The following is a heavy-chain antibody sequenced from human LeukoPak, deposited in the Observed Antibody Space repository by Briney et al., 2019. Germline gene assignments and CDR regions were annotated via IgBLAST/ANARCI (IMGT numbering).Heavy chain of an antibody. CDR2: IQYDGSNK. J-gene: IGHJ4*02. CDR3: AKDHQSSGYYYAVDY. Sequence: PGGSLRLSCAASGFTFSNYGMQWVRQAPGKGLEWVAFIQYDGSNKYYGDSVKGRFTISRDNSKNTLFLQMNTLRAEDTAVYYCAKDHQSSGYYYAVDYWGQGTLVTVSS. D-gene: IGHD3-22*01. CDR1: GFTFSNYG. V-gene: IGHV3-30*02.